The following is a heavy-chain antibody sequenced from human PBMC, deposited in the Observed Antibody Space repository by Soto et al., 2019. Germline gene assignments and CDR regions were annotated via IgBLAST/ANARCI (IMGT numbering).Heavy chain of an antibody. V-gene: IGHV3-21*01. CDR3: ARSPLGYCSGGSCSLPFDY. CDR1: GFTFSSYS. Sequence: GGSLRLSCAASGFTFSSYSMNWVRQAPGKGLDWVSSISSSSDYIYYAASLKGRFTISRDNSKNSLYLQMNTLRAEDTAVYFCARSPLGYCSGGSCSLPFDYWGQGTLVTVSS. J-gene: IGHJ4*02. CDR2: ISSSSDYI. D-gene: IGHD2-15*01.